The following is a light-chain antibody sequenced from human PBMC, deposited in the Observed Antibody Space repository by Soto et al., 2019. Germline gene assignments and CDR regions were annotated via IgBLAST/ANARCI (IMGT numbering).Light chain of an antibody. Sequence: VVLTQSPLSLPVTLGRPASISCRSSQSLVYTDGNTYLTWFQQRPGQSPRRLLFEVSKRHSGVPERLGGSGSGNDLALNISRVEAEDVGVYYCVQGSHSRLTVGGGTTVHIK. V-gene: IGKV2-30*01. CDR1: QSLVYTDGNTY. J-gene: IGKJ4*01. CDR3: VQGSHSRLT. CDR2: EVS.